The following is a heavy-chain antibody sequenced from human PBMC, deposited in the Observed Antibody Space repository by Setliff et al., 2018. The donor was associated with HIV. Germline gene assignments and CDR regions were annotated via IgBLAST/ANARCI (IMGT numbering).Heavy chain of an antibody. V-gene: IGHV4-39*07. CDR1: GGSISSGSYY. CDR2: IYYSGST. D-gene: IGHD3-9*01. J-gene: IGHJ4*02. CDR3: ARASDMLTAFYDHFDY. Sequence: SETLSLTCTVSGGSISSGSYYWSWIRQPPGKGLEWIGSIYYSGSTHYNPSLKSRVTISVDTSKNQFSLKVSSVTAADTAVYYCARASDMLTAFYDHFDYWGQGTLVTVSS.